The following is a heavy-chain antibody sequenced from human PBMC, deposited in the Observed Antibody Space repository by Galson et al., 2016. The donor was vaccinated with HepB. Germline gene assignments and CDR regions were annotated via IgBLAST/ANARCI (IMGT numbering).Heavy chain of an antibody. CDR2: TSYDGETK. J-gene: IGHJ6*02. D-gene: IGHD3-16*01. V-gene: IGHV3-30-3*02. CDR1: GFTFSIEA. CDR3: AKDWGLGV. Sequence: SLRLSCADSGFTFSIEAMYWVRQAPDKGLEFVAATSYDGETKYYADSVRGRFTISRDNSKNTLYLQMNSLSVEDTALYYCAKDWGLGVWCQGTTVTVSS.